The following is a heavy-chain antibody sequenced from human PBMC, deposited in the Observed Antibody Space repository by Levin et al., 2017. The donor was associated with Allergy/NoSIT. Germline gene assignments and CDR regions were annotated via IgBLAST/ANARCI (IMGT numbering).Heavy chain of an antibody. CDR2: INHSGST. V-gene: IGHV4-34*01. CDR3: ARGPMMTTVTTRPGYYYYYMDV. CDR1: GGSFSGYY. Sequence: SETLSLTCAVYGGSFSGYYWSWIRQPPGKGLEWIGEINHSGSTNYNPSLKSRVTISVDTSKNQFSLKLSSVTAADTAVYYCARGPMMTTVTTRPGYYYYYMDVWGKGTTVTVSS. D-gene: IGHD4-17*01. J-gene: IGHJ6*03.